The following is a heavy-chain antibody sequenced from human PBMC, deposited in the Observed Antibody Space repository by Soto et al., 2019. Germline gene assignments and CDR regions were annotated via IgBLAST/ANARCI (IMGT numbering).Heavy chain of an antibody. J-gene: IGHJ4*02. Sequence: QVQLQESGPGLVDPLGTLSLTCAVSGTSVSGANWWGWVRPPPGKGLEWIGEIHSSGNTDYNPSLKXRXTXSXXMSKNEFSLKLTSVTAADTAVYYCARTGPYSSGNNWGQGTLVTVSS. CDR3: ARTGPYSSGNN. V-gene: IGHV4-4*02. D-gene: IGHD3-22*01. CDR1: GTSVSGANW. CDR2: IHSSGNT.